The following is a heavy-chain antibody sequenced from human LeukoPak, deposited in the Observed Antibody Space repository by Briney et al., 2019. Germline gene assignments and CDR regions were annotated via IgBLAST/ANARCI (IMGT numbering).Heavy chain of an antibody. D-gene: IGHD2-2*01. CDR2: INHSGST. CDR1: GGSFSGYY. J-gene: IGHJ6*02. CDR3: ARGWIVVVPAAMRVGYYYGMDV. V-gene: IGHV4-34*01. Sequence: SETLSLTCAVYGGSFSGYYWSWIRQPPGKGLEWIGEINHSGSTNYNPSLKSRVTISVDTSKNQFSLKLSSVTAADTAVYYCARGWIVVVPAAMRVGYYYGMDVWGQGTTVTVSS.